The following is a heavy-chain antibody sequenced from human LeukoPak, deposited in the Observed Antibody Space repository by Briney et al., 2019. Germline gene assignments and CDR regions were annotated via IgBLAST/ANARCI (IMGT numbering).Heavy chain of an antibody. CDR3: ARSKWFGDYYYYMDV. Sequence: ASVKVSCKASGYTFTSYGISWVRQAPGQGLEWMGWISAYNGNTNYAQKLQGRVTMTRDTSTSTVYMELSSLRSEDTAVYYCARSKWFGDYYYYMDVWGKGTTVTISS. CDR1: GYTFTSYG. V-gene: IGHV1-18*01. CDR2: ISAYNGNT. J-gene: IGHJ6*03. D-gene: IGHD3-10*01.